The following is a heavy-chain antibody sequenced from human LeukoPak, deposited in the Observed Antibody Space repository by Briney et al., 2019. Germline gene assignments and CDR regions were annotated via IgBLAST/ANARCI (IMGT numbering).Heavy chain of an antibody. D-gene: IGHD4-23*01. CDR3: GELGGNSNFYYYYMDV. J-gene: IGHJ6*03. CDR2: ISGGSGST. Sequence: GGSLRLSCAASGFTFSSYAMSWVRQAPGKGLEWVSTISGGSGSTFFADSVKGRFTISRDNSKGTLYLQMNSLRAEDTAVYSCGELGGNSNFYYYYMDVWGKGTTVTVSS. V-gene: IGHV3-23*01. CDR1: GFTFSSYA.